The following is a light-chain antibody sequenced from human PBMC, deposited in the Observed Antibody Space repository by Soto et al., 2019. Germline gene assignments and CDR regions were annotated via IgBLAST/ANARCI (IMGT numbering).Light chain of an antibody. CDR1: SSDIGDYGY. CDR2: EVS. CDR3: SSYTSSNSVL. Sequence: QSALTQPASVSGSPGQSITISCTGSSSDIGDYGYVSWYQQHPGKAPKLMIYEVSNRPPGVSNRFSGSKSGNTASLTISGLQAEDEADYYCSSYTSSNSVLFGGGTKLTVL. V-gene: IGLV2-14*01. J-gene: IGLJ3*02.